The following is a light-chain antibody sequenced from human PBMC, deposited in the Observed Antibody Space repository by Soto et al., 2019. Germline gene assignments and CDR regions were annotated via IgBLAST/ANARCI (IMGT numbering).Light chain of an antibody. V-gene: IGKV1-5*03. Sequence: DIQMTQSPSTLSASVGDRVTITCRASQSVSTWLAWYKQKPGKAPKLLIYKASTLESGVPSRFSGSGSGTEFTLTISSLQPDDFATYYCQQSHTYFTFGPGTKVDIK. J-gene: IGKJ3*01. CDR2: KAS. CDR1: QSVSTW. CDR3: QQSHTYFT.